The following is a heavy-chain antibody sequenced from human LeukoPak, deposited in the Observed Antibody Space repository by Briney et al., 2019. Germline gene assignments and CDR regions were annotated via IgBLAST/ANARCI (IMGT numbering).Heavy chain of an antibody. CDR2: INPSGGST. CDR3: AGDRGRATVTTGWFGP. Sequence: ASVKVSCKASGYTFTSYYMHWVRQAPGQGLEWMGIINPSGGSTSYAQKFQGRVTMTRDTSTSTVYMELSSLRSEDTAVYYCAGDRGRATVTTGWFGPWGQGTLVTVSS. J-gene: IGHJ5*02. CDR1: GYTFTSYY. V-gene: IGHV1-46*01. D-gene: IGHD4-17*01.